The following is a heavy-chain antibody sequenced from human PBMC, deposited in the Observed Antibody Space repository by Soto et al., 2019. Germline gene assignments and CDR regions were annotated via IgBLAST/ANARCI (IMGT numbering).Heavy chain of an antibody. D-gene: IGHD3-22*01. CDR3: AKDAPGSGWLSDY. CDR1: GFTFSIYA. V-gene: IGHV3-23*01. Sequence: PGGSLRLSCAASGFTFSIYAMSWVRQAPGKGLEWVSTITGNGGTSYADFVRGRFTISRDNSKNTLYLQMKSLRAEGTAVYYCAKDAPGSGWLSDYWGQGTLVTVSS. J-gene: IGHJ4*02. CDR2: ITGNGGT.